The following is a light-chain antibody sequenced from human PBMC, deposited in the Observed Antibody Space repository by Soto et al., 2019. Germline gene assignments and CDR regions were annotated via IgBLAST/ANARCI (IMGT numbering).Light chain of an antibody. V-gene: IGKV3-15*01. Sequence: EIVMTKTRGSVCVAPGECGSLSCRASQSLTRNLAWYQHKPGQSPRLLIYGASARATGIPARFCVCGSGPHNTHACGRLLSDDLPFHSMQHYGNSPWAFAQGTKVDIK. CDR3: QHYGNSPWA. CDR1: QSLTRN. CDR2: GAS. J-gene: IGKJ1*01.